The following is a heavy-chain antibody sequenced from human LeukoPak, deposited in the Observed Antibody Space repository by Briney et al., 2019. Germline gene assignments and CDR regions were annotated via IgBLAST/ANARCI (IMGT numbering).Heavy chain of an antibody. CDR3: TTDRESRYDFWSGYLHEGPPLDAFDI. CDR1: GFTFSNAW. V-gene: IGHV3-15*01. J-gene: IGHJ3*02. Sequence: GGSLRLSCAASGFTFSNAWMSWVRQAPGKGLEWVGRIKSKTDGGTTDYAAPVKGRFTISRDDSKNTLYLQMNSLKTEDTAVYYCTTDRESRYDFWSGYLHEGPPLDAFDIWGQGTMVTVSS. CDR2: IKSKTDGGTT. D-gene: IGHD3-3*01.